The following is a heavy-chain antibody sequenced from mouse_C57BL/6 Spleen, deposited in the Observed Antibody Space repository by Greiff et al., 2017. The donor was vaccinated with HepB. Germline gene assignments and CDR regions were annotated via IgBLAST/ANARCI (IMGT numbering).Heavy chain of an antibody. D-gene: IGHD2-4*01. CDR3: ARRGIYYDYTSYWYFDV. CDR2: IDPSDSYT. V-gene: IGHV1-69*01. CDR1: GYSFTSYL. J-gene: IGHJ1*03. Sequence: QVQLQQPGAVLVLPVSSVNLSCKASGYSFTSYLLHWVKLRPGQGLEWIGEIDPSDSYTNYNQKFKGKSTLTVAKSSSTPYMQLSSLTSEYSAVYYCARRGIYYDYTSYWYFDVWGTGTTVTVSS.